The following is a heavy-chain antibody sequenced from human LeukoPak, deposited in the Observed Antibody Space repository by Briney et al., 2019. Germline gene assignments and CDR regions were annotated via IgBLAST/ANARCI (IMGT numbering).Heavy chain of an antibody. J-gene: IGHJ4*01. V-gene: IGHV3-23*01. CDR2: ISGSGDDT. CDR3: AARASAVVAGTFEY. D-gene: IGHD6-19*01. CDR1: GFTFNNYV. Sequence: GGSLRLSCAATGFTFNNYVRGGVRQAPAKELEWVSTISGSGDDTYYADSVKGRFAISRDKSKNTLYLQMDSPRAEDTAVYYCAARASAVVAGTFEYWSHRTLVTGSS.